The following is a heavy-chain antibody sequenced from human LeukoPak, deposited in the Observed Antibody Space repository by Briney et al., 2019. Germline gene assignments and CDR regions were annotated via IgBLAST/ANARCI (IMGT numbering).Heavy chain of an antibody. J-gene: IGHJ4*02. V-gene: IGHV4-59*11. CDR2: IYYSGST. Sequence: PSETLSLTCTVSGGSISSHYWSWIRQPLGKGLEWIGYIYYSGSTNYNPSLKSRVTISVDTSKNQFSLKLSSVTAADTAVYYCARVSGMVASLSFDYWGQGTLVTASS. CDR3: ARVSGMVASLSFDY. D-gene: IGHD2-8*01. CDR1: GGSISSHY.